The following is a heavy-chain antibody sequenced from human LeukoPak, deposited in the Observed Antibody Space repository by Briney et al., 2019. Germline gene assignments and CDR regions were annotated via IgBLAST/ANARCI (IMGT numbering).Heavy chain of an antibody. CDR1: GGSISSSSYY. Sequence: PSETLSLTCAVSGGSISSSSYYWGWIRQPPGKGLEWIGSIYYSGSTYYNPSLKSRVTISVDTSKNQFSLKLSSVTAADTAVYYCARHWGTAMVRRSSWFDPWGQGTLVTVSS. CDR3: ARHWGTAMVRRSSWFDP. V-gene: IGHV4-39*01. D-gene: IGHD5-18*01. J-gene: IGHJ5*02. CDR2: IYYSGST.